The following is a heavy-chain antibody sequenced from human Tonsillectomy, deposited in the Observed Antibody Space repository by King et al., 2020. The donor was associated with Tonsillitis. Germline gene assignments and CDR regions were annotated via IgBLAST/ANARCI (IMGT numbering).Heavy chain of an antibody. CDR3: AIDSPTGIGDSTRYYYGMDV. Sequence: VQLVESGGGLVKPGGSLRLSCAASGFIFSDYGMNWGRQAPGKGLEWVSSISSSSTYIYYADSLKGRFTIARDNAKNSLYLQMNRLRAEDTAVYYCAIDSPTGIGDSTRYYYGMDVWGQGTTVTVSS. CDR1: GFIFSDYG. D-gene: IGHD2-15*01. J-gene: IGHJ6*02. V-gene: IGHV3-21*01. CDR2: ISSSSTYI.